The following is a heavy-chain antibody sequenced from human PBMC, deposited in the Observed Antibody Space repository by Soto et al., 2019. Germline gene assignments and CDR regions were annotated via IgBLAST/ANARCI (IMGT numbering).Heavy chain of an antibody. D-gene: IGHD2-2*02. V-gene: IGHV1-69*13. Sequence: SVKVSCKASGGTFSSYAISWLRQAPGQGLEWMGGIIPMFRTGNYAQEFQGRVTIIADESTSTVDMELSSLRSDDTAVYYCASESSDKCYTCGMEVWGQGTTVTVSS. CDR2: IIPMFRTG. CDR3: ASESSDKCYTCGMEV. CDR1: GGTFSSYA. J-gene: IGHJ6*02.